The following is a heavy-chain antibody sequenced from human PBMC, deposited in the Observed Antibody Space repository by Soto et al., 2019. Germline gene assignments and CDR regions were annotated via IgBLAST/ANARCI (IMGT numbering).Heavy chain of an antibody. J-gene: IGHJ4*02. V-gene: IGHV1-8*01. CDR3: ARRAETNGWNGFGADKCYFDF. D-gene: IGHD1-1*01. Sequence: GASVKVSCKASGYTFTSYDIYWVRQATGQGLEWMGWMNPNTGNSGYAQKFQGRVTVTSDTSINTVYMELSSLRSEDTAVYYCARRAETNGWNGFGADKCYFDFWGQGTLVTVSS. CDR2: MNPNTGNS. CDR1: GYTFTSYD.